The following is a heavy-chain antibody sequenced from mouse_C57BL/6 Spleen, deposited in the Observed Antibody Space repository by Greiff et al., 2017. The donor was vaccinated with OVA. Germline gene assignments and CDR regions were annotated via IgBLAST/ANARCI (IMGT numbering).Heavy chain of an antibody. CDR1: GYSFTSYY. J-gene: IGHJ3*01. Sequence: LVESGPELVKPGASVKISCKASGYSFTSYYIHWVKQRPGQGLEWIGWIYPGSGNTKYNEKFKGKATLTADTSSSTAYMQLSSLTSEDSAVYYCARDGYDYDSWFAYWGQGTLVTVSA. D-gene: IGHD2-4*01. CDR3: ARDGYDYDSWFAY. CDR2: IYPGSGNT. V-gene: IGHV1-66*01.